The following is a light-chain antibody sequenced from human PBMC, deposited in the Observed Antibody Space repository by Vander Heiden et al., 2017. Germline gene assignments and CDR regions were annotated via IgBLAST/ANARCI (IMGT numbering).Light chain of an antibody. CDR2: GTS. J-gene: IGKJ4*01. V-gene: IGKV3-15*01. Sequence: EIVMTQSPATLSVSPGEGATLSCRASQSVYSKLAWYQQKPGQAPRLLIYGTSTRATDIPARFSGSGSRTEFTLTISSLQSEDIAVYYCQQYNNWPPLTFGGGTKVEIK. CDR1: QSVYSK. CDR3: QQYNNWPPLT.